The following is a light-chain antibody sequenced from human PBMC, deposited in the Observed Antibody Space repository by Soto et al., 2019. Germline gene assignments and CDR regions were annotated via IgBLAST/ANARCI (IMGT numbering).Light chain of an antibody. CDR1: SSDVGGYHY. CDR2: EVS. CDR3: SSYAGSNNWV. V-gene: IGLV2-8*01. J-gene: IGLJ3*02. Sequence: QSAMTQPPSASGSPGQSVTISCTGASSDVGGYHYVSWYQHHPGKAPKVMIYEVSKRPSGVPDRFSGSKSGNTASLTVSGLHAEDEADYYCSSYAGSNNWVFGGGTKLTVL.